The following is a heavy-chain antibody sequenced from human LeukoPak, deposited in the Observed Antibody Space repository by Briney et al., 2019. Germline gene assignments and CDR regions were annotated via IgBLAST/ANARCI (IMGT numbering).Heavy chain of an antibody. CDR2: IYHSGST. D-gene: IGHD6-13*01. CDR3: ARVRQQLSRFDP. J-gene: IGHJ5*02. V-gene: IGHV4-38-2*02. CDR1: GYSISSGYY. Sequence: SETLSLTCTVSGYSISSGYYWGWIRQPPGKGLKWIGSIYHSGSTYYNSSLKSRVTISVDTSKNQFSLKLSSVTAADTAVYHCARVRQQLSRFDPWGQGTLVTVSS.